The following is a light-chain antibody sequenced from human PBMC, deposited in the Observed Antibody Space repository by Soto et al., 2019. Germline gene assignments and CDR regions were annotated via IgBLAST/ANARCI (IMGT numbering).Light chain of an antibody. Sequence: EVVLTQSPATLSVSPGERATLSCRTSQSVGNNLAWYQQKPGQAPRLLMYGAFIRAPGLPVRFSGTGSGTEITLTISGLQSEDVALYYCQQYDKWPYTFGQGTKLETK. CDR3: QQYDKWPYT. CDR1: QSVGNN. CDR2: GAF. V-gene: IGKV3-15*01. J-gene: IGKJ2*01.